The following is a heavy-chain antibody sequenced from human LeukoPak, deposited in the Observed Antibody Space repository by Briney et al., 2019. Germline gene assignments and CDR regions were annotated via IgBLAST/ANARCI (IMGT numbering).Heavy chain of an antibody. Sequence: PGRSLRLSCAASGFTFSSYGMHWVRQAPGKGLEWVTGLTGSGSTYRADSVKGRFTISRDNSKNTLSLQMNSLRAEDTAVYYCAKMKGWRLYDYCMDVWGKGTTVTVSS. D-gene: IGHD2-15*01. J-gene: IGHJ6*03. CDR1: GFTFSSYG. CDR3: AKMKGWRLYDYCMDV. V-gene: IGHV3-23*01. CDR2: LTGSGST.